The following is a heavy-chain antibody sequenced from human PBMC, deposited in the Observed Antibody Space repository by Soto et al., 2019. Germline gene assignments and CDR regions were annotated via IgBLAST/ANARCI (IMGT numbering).Heavy chain of an antibody. V-gene: IGHV3-23*01. CDR1: GFTFSSYA. J-gene: IGHJ4*02. CDR3: AKIGNYDILTGYYWPY. CDR2: ISGGGLSR. Sequence: GGSLRLSCAASGFTFSSYAMSWVRQAPGKGLEWVSAISGGGLSRYYADSVKGRFTISRDNSKNTLYLQMNSLRAEDTAVYYCAKIGNYDILTGYYWPYWGQGTLVTVSS. D-gene: IGHD3-9*01.